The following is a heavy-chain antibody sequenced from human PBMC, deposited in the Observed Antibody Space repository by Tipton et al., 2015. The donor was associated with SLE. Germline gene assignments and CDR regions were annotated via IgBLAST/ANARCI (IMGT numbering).Heavy chain of an antibody. D-gene: IGHD4-23*01. CDR3: ARTDGGNSRSWFDP. CDR2: IYYSGST. J-gene: IGHJ5*02. CDR1: GGSISSSSYY. Sequence: TLSLTCTVSGGSISSSSYYWGWIRQPPGKGLEWIGYIYYSGSTNYNPSLKSRVTISVDTSKNQFSLKLSSVTAADTAVYYCARTDGGNSRSWFDPWGQGTLVTVSS. V-gene: IGHV4-61*05.